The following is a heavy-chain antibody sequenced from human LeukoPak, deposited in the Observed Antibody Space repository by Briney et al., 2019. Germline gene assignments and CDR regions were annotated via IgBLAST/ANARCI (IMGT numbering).Heavy chain of an antibody. D-gene: IGHD2-21*02. CDR3: AKVWNRCDCYNP. Sequence: PERSLRLSCAASGFTFSSYGMHWVRQVPDKGLEWVAVIWYDGSNTFYADSVKGRFTISRDNSKNTLYLQMNSLRAEDTAVYYCAKVWNRCDCYNPWGQGTLVTVSS. J-gene: IGHJ5*02. V-gene: IGHV3-33*06. CDR2: IWYDGSNT. CDR1: GFTFSSYG.